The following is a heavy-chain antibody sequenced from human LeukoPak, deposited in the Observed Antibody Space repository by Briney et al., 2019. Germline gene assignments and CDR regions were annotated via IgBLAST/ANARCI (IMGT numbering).Heavy chain of an antibody. CDR3: AREGGGYGFDY. J-gene: IGHJ4*02. CDR2: IWYEGSNK. Sequence: GGSLRLPCAASGFPLSSYGVHWVPQAPGKGLEWVVVIWYEGSNKYYADSVKGRFHISRDNSKNTQYLQMNSRRGEDTAVYYCAREGGGYGFDYWGEGTLVTVSS. V-gene: IGHV3-33*01. D-gene: IGHD5-12*01. CDR1: GFPLSSYG.